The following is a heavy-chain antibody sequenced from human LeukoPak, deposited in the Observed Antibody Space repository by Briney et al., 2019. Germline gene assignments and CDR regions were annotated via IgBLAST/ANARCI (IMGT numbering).Heavy chain of an antibody. CDR3: ARDGPTIGLFDY. Sequence: GGSLRLSCAASGFTFSSYGMHWVRQAPGKGLEWVAVIWYDGSNKYYADSVKGRFTISRDNSKNTLYLQMNSLRAEDTAVYYCARDGPTIGLFDYWGQGTLVTVSS. CDR2: IWYDGSNK. CDR1: GFTFSSYG. J-gene: IGHJ4*02. V-gene: IGHV3-33*01. D-gene: IGHD1-14*01.